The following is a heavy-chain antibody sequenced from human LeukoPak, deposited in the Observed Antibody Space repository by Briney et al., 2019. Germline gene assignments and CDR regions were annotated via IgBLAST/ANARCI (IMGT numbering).Heavy chain of an antibody. CDR1: GFTFSSNW. CDR2: IKQDGSET. Sequence: PGGSLRLSCAASGFTFSSNWMNWVRQAPGKGLEWVANIKQDGSETYYVDSVKGRFTISRDNAKNSLYLQMNSLRAEDTAVYYCARENEVYSSSPLDYWGQGTLVTVSS. J-gene: IGHJ4*02. V-gene: IGHV3-7*01. D-gene: IGHD6-13*01. CDR3: ARENEVYSSSPLDY.